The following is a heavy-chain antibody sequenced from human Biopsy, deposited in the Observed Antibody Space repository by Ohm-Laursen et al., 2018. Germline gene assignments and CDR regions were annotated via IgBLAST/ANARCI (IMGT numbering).Heavy chain of an antibody. CDR3: AKDRYPSSWHYYYGMDV. J-gene: IGHJ6*02. CDR1: GFKFSTYV. V-gene: IGHV3-48*04. Sequence: GSLRLSCSASGFKFSTYVMSWVRQAPGKGLEWISYISRSSSTIYYADSEKGRFTISRDNAKNSLYLQMNSLRSEDTALYYCAKDRYPSSWHYYYGMDVWGQGTTVTVSS. D-gene: IGHD6-13*01. CDR2: ISRSSSTI.